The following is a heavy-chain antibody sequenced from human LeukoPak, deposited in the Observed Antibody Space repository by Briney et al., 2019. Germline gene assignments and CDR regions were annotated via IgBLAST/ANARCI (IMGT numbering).Heavy chain of an antibody. CDR1: GFTFSSYS. J-gene: IGHJ4*02. Sequence: GGSLRLSCAASGFTFSSYSMNWVRQAPGKGLEWVSSISSSSSYIYYADSVKGRFTISRDNAKNSLYLQMNSLRAEDTAVYYCASTLGVGYGWGSYSFDYWGQGTLVTVSS. V-gene: IGHV3-21*01. D-gene: IGHD3-10*01. CDR3: ASTLGVGYGWGSYSFDY. CDR2: ISSSSSYI.